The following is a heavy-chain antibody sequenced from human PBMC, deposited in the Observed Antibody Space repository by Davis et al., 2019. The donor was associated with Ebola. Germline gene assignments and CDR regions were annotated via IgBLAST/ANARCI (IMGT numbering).Heavy chain of an antibody. Sequence: QTLSLTCAASGFTFSSYWMSWVRQAPGKGLEWVGFIRSKAYGGTTEYAASVKGRFTISRDDSKSIAYLQMNSLKTEDTAVYYCRAAAGTHWGQGTLVTVSS. D-gene: IGHD6-13*01. V-gene: IGHV3-49*04. CDR3: RAAAGTH. CDR2: IRSKAYGGTT. CDR1: GFTFSSYW. J-gene: IGHJ4*02.